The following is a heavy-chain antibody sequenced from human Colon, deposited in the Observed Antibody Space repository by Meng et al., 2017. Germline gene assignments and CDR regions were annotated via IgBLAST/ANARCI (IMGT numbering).Heavy chain of an antibody. J-gene: IGHJ4*02. CDR3: ASFPPPGKQWLVTDY. D-gene: IGHD6-19*01. CDR2: IYHSGST. Sequence: VQLQESGPGLGKPSGTLSLTCACSGGSISSSNWWSWVGQPPGKGLEWIGEIYHSGSTNYNPSLKSRVTISVDKSKNQFSLKLSSVTAADTAVYYCASFPPPGKQWLVTDYWGQGTLVTVSS. CDR1: GGSISSSNW. V-gene: IGHV4-4*02.